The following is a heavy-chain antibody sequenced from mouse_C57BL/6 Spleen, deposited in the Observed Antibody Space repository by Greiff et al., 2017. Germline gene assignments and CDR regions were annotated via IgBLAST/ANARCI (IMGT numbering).Heavy chain of an antibody. D-gene: IGHD1-1*01. J-gene: IGHJ4*01. CDR2: IYPGGGYT. Sequence: VQLQQPGAELVRPGTSVKMSCKASGYTFTNYWIGWAKQRPGHGLEWIGDIYPGGGYTNYNEKFKGKATLTADQSSSTAYMQFSSLTSEDSAIYYCARSDCGSSRYAMDYGGQGTTVTVSS. CDR1: GYTFTNYW. CDR3: ARSDCGSSRYAMDY. V-gene: IGHV1-63*01.